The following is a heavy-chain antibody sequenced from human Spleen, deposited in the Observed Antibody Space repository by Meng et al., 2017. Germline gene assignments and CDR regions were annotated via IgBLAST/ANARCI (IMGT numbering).Heavy chain of an antibody. D-gene: IGHD4-11*01. Sequence: SETLSLTCTVSGGSIRNTNYYWNWVRQPPGKGLEWIGSVYYSGITYYNPSLESRVSISVDTSKNNFSLKLSSVTAADTAVYYCARGPTTMAHDFDYWGQGTLVTVSS. CDR3: ARGPTTMAHDFDY. J-gene: IGHJ4*02. CDR1: GGSIRNTNYY. V-gene: IGHV4-39*07. CDR2: VYYSGIT.